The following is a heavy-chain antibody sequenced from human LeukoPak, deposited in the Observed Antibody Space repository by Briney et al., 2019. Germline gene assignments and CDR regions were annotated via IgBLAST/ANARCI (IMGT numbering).Heavy chain of an antibody. Sequence: GGSLRLSCAASGFTFSSYAMSWVRQAPGKGLEWVSSISGSGVSTYYADSVQGRFTGSRDDAKNTVYLQMNSLRAEDTAIYFCAKDATPMNSIWDHFDSWGQGTLVTVSS. J-gene: IGHJ4*02. V-gene: IGHV3-23*01. CDR3: AKDATPMNSIWDHFDS. D-gene: IGHD1-26*01. CDR1: GFTFSSYA. CDR2: ISGSGVST.